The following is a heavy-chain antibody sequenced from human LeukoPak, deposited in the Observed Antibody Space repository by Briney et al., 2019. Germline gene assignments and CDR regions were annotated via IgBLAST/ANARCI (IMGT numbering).Heavy chain of an antibody. J-gene: IGHJ4*02. CDR3: ARGRYGLLSGYDY. CDR2: MNPNSGDT. Sequence: ASVNVSCKASGYIFTGYYVHWVRQAPGQGLEWMGWMNPNSGDTNYVQKFQGRVTMTRDTSITTAYVELSSLTSDDAAVYYCARGRYGLLSGYDYWGQGAMVTVSS. D-gene: IGHD3-22*01. CDR1: GYIFTGYY. V-gene: IGHV1-2*02.